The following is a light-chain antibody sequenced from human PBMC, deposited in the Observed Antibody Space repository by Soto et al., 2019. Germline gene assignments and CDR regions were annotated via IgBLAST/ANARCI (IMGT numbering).Light chain of an antibody. CDR1: SSDVGSYDH. J-gene: IGLJ1*01. V-gene: IGLV2-14*01. CDR2: EVS. CDR3: ISYTGSSTSYV. Sequence: QSALTQPASVSGSPGQSITISCSGTSSDVGSYDHVAWYQQFPGKTPKLMIYEVSNRPSGVSSRFSGSKSGNTASLTISGLQDEDEADYYCISYTGSSTSYVLGSGNKVTVL.